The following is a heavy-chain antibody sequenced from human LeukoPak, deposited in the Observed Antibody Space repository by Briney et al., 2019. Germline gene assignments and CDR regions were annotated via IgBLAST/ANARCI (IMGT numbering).Heavy chain of an antibody. D-gene: IGHD6-19*01. CDR3: AKDGREQWLVPAG. Sequence: PGRSLRLSCAASGFTFSSYGMHWVRQAPGKGLEWVAVIWYDGSNKYYADSVKGRFTISRDNSKNTLYLQMNSLRAEDTAVYYCAKDGREQWLVPAGWGQGTLVTVSS. J-gene: IGHJ4*02. CDR1: GFTFSSYG. V-gene: IGHV3-33*06. CDR2: IWYDGSNK.